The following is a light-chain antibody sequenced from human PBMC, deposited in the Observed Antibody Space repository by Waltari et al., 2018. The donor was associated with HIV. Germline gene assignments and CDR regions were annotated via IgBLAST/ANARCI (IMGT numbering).Light chain of an antibody. CDR3: SSYTSSSTRV. V-gene: IGLV2-14*03. Sequence: QSALTQPASVSGSPGQSITIPCTGTSSDVGGYNYVSWYQRHPGKAPKLMIYDVSNVPSGVSNRFSGSKSGNTASLTISGLQAEDEADYYCSSYTSSSTRVFGGGTTVTVL. J-gene: IGLJ3*02. CDR1: SSDVGGYNY. CDR2: DVS.